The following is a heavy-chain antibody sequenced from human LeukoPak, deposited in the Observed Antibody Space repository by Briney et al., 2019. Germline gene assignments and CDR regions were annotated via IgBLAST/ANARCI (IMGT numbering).Heavy chain of an antibody. CDR1: GGPFSGYY. CDR2: INHSGST. J-gene: IGHJ4*02. D-gene: IGHD5-24*01. V-gene: IGHV4-34*01. Sequence: SETLSLTCAVYGGPFSGYYWSWIRQPPGKGLEWIGEINHSGSTNYNPSLKSRVTISVDTSKNQFSLKLSSVTAADTAVYYCAIKDGYNPYYFDYWGQGTLVTVSS. CDR3: AIKDGYNPYYFDY.